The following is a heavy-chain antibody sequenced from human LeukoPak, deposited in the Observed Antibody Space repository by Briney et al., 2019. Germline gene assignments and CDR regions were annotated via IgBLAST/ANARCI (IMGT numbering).Heavy chain of an antibody. CDR3: ARGGTRGVYNWFDP. Sequence: GGSLRLSCAASGFTFNDYYMTWIRQAPGKGLEWLSFISSTSGYTNYADSVRGRFTISRDNAKNSLYLQMNSLRAEDTAVYYYARGGTRGVYNWFDPWGQGTLVTVSS. CDR1: GFTFNDYY. V-gene: IGHV3-11*05. D-gene: IGHD3-10*01. J-gene: IGHJ5*02. CDR2: ISSTSGYT.